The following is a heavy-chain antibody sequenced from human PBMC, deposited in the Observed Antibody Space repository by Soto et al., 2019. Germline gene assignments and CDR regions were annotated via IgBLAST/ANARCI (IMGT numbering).Heavy chain of an antibody. J-gene: IGHJ4*02. CDR1: GFTFSSYA. Sequence: GGSLRLSCAASGFTFSSYAMSLVRQAPGKGLEWVSAISGSGGSTYYADSVKGRFTISRDNSKNTLYLQMNSLRAEDTAVYYCAKARELWFGELSAGLDYWGQGTLVTVSS. D-gene: IGHD3-10*01. V-gene: IGHV3-23*01. CDR2: ISGSGGST. CDR3: AKARELWFGELSAGLDY.